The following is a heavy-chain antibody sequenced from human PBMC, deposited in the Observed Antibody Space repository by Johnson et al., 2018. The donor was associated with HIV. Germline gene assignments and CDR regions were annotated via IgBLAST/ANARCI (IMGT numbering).Heavy chain of an antibody. D-gene: IGHD3-10*01. Sequence: QMQLVESGGGVVQPGGSLRLSCAASGFTFSSYAMHWVRQAPGRGLEWVAVISYDGSNRNYADSVKGRFTISRDNSKNTLYLQMNSLRAEDTAVYFCARNRITMVQMTSHDVFDIWGQGTMVTVSS. CDR2: ISYDGSNR. J-gene: IGHJ3*02. V-gene: IGHV3-30*04. CDR1: GFTFSSYA. CDR3: ARNRITMVQMTSHDVFDI.